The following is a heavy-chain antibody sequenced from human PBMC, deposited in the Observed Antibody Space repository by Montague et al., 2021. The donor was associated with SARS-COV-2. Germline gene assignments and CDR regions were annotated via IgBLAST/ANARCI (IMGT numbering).Heavy chain of an antibody. CDR1: GGSISSSGYY. J-gene: IGHJ3*02. CDR3: ARFPTSYYYDSKAAPATPDAFDI. CDR2: IYYSGST. Sequence: SETLSLTCTVSGGSISSSGYYWGWIRQPPGKGLEWIGSIYYSGSTYYNPSLKSRVTISVDTSKNQFSLKLSSVTAVDTAVYYCARFPTSYYYDSKAAPATPDAFDIWGQGTMVTVSS. D-gene: IGHD3-22*01. V-gene: IGHV4-39*01.